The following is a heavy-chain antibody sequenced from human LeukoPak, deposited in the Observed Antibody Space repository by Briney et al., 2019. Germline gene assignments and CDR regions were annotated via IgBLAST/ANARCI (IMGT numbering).Heavy chain of an antibody. V-gene: IGHV3-23*01. D-gene: IGHD3-10*01. CDR2: ISGSGDST. J-gene: IGHJ4*02. CDR1: GFTFSSNA. CDR3: AKEVANYGSGSYLPY. Sequence: GGSLRLSCAASGFTFSSNAMSWVRQAPGQGLEWVSAISGSGDSTYYADSVKGRFTISRDNSKNTLYLQMNSLRAEDTAVYYCAKEVANYGSGSYLPYWGQGTLVTVSS.